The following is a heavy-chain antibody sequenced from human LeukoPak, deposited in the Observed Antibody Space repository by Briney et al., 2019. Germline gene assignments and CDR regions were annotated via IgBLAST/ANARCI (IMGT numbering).Heavy chain of an antibody. J-gene: IGHJ6*02. CDR2: IIPIFGTA. CDR3: ARGPAANHYYYGMDV. Sequence: GASVKVSCKASGGTFSSYALSWVRQAPGQGLEWMGGIIPIFGTANYAQKFQGRVTITADESTSTAYMELSSLRSEDTAVYYCARGPAANHYYYGMDVWGQGTTVTVSS. V-gene: IGHV1-69*13. D-gene: IGHD2-2*01. CDR1: GGTFSSYA.